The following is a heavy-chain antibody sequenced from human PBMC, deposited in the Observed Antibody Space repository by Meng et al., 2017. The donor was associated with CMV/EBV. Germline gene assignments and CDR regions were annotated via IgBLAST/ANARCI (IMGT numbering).Heavy chain of an antibody. D-gene: IGHD3-10*01. CDR2: ISGSGGST. CDR1: GFTFSSYA. Sequence: GGSLRLSCAASGFTFSSYAMSWVRQAPGKGLEWVSAISGSGGSTYNADSVKGRFTISRDNSKNTLYLQMNSLRAEDTAVYYCAKVRAEGRGVRGVLWFDPWGQGTLVTVSS. V-gene: IGHV3-23*01. J-gene: IGHJ5*02. CDR3: AKVRAEGRGVRGVLWFDP.